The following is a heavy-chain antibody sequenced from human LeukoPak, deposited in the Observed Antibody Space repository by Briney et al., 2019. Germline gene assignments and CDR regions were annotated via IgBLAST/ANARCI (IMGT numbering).Heavy chain of an antibody. J-gene: IGHJ4*02. D-gene: IGHD3-10*01. CDR3: ASLGSGSSPIIDFDY. Sequence: PEASVKVSCKASRYTFTSYYMHWVRQAPGQGLEWMGIIDPSGGGTSYAQKFQGRVTMTRDTPTSTVYMELSSLRSEDTAVYYCASLGSGSSPIIDFDYWGQGTLVTVSS. V-gene: IGHV1-46*01. CDR2: IDPSGGGT. CDR1: RYTFTSYY.